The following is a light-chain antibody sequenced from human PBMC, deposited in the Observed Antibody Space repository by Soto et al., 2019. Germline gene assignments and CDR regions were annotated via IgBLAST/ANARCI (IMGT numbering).Light chain of an antibody. CDR2: KAS. J-gene: IGKJ1*01. CDR1: QSISSW. Sequence: DIQMTQSPSTLSASVGDRVTITCRASQSISSWLAWYQQKPGKAPKLLIYKASSLESGVPSRFSGSGSGTEFTLTISSLQPDDFATYYCQQYNSYSWTFVQGTMV. V-gene: IGKV1-5*03. CDR3: QQYNSYSWT.